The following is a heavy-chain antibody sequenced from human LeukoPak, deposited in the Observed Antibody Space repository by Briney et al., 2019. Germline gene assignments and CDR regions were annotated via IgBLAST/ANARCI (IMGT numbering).Heavy chain of an antibody. CDR1: GFTFSSYS. D-gene: IGHD5-12*01. V-gene: IGHV3-21*01. Sequence: PGGSLRLSCAASGFTFSSYSMNWVRQAPGKELEWVSSISSSSSYIYYADSVKGRFTISRDNAKNSLYLQMNSLRAEDTAVYYCARVSGGGSGGYELDYWGQGTLVTVSS. J-gene: IGHJ4*02. CDR3: ARVSGGGSGGYELDY. CDR2: ISSSSSYI.